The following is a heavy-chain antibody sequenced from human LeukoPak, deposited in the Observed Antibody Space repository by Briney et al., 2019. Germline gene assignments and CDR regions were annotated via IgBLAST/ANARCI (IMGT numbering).Heavy chain of an antibody. CDR3: AKHNNFWSGYADH. D-gene: IGHD3-3*01. V-gene: IGHV4-39*01. J-gene: IGHJ4*02. CDR2: ISYSGGT. Sequence: SETLSLTCTVSDGSIINNNHYWGWTRQPPGKGLEWIGSISYSGGTAYNPSLRSRVTISVDTSKNQFSLKVNSVTAADTAVYYCAKHNNFWSGYADHWGQGTLVTVSS. CDR1: DGSIINNNHY.